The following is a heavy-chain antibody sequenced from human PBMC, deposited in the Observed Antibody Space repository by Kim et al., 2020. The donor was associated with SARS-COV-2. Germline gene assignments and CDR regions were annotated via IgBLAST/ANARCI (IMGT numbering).Heavy chain of an antibody. J-gene: IGHJ3*02. V-gene: IGHV4-59*01. CDR2: IYYSGSP. CDR3: ATYRPINSSCWYYLDHHDAFDT. CDR1: GGSISSYY. Sequence: SETLSLTCTASGGSISSYYWSWIRQPPGKGLEWIGYIYYSGSPNYNPSPKIRVNISVDTSKNQSSLKLSSVTAADTAVYYSATYRPINSSCWYYLDHHDAFDTWGQGTMVSVSS. D-gene: IGHD6-19*01.